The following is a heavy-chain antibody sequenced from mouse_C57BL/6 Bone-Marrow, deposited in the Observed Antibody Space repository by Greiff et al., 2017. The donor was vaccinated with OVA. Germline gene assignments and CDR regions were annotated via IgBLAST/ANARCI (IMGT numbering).Heavy chain of an antibody. V-gene: IGHV14-4*01. CDR2: IDPENGDT. D-gene: IGHD2-12*01. Sequence: EVQLQQSGAELVRPGASVKLSCTASGFNIKDDYMHWVKQRPEQGLEWIGWIDPENGDTEYASKFQGKATITADTSSNTAYLQLSSLTSEDTAVYYCTDLRREAPFAYWGQGTLVTVSA. CDR1: GFNIKDDY. CDR3: TDLRREAPFAY. J-gene: IGHJ3*01.